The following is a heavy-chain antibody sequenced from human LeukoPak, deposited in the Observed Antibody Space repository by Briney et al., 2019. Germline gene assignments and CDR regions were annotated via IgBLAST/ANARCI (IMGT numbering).Heavy chain of an antibody. CDR2: IWYDGSNK. V-gene: IGHV3-33*01. D-gene: IGHD4-17*01. Sequence: GRSLRLSCAASGFTFSSYGMHWVRQAPGKGLEWVAVIWYDGSNKYYADSVKGRFTISRDNSKDTLYLQMNSLRAEDTAVYYCARGGTYGDYVDYWGQGTLVTVSS. CDR3: ARGGTYGDYVDY. CDR1: GFTFSSYG. J-gene: IGHJ4*02.